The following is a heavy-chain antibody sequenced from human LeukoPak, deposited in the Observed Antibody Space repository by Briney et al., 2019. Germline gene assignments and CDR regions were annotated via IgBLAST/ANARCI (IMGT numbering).Heavy chain of an antibody. Sequence: PGGSLRLSCAASGFTFSSYAMSWVRQAPGKGLEWVSAISGSGGSTYYADSVKGRFTISRDNSKNTLFLQMNSLRAEDTAVYYCAKVSLEYSSSYYFDYWGQGTLVTVSS. CDR3: AKVSLEYSSSYYFDY. CDR1: GFTFSSYA. J-gene: IGHJ4*02. CDR2: ISGSGGST. V-gene: IGHV3-23*01. D-gene: IGHD6-6*01.